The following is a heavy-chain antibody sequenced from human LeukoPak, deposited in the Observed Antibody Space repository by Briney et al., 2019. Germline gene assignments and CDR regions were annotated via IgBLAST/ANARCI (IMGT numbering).Heavy chain of an antibody. V-gene: IGHV4-61*02. CDR2: IYTSGST. J-gene: IGHJ4*02. D-gene: IGHD3-22*01. CDR3: ARDHYYDSSGYYYLFDY. CDR1: GGSLSSGSSY. Sequence: SETLSLTCTVSGGSLSSGSSYWSWIRQPAGKGLEWIGRIYTSGSTNYNPSLKSRVTMSVDTSKNQFSLKLSSVTAADTAVYYCARDHYYDSSGYYYLFDYWGQGTLVTVSS.